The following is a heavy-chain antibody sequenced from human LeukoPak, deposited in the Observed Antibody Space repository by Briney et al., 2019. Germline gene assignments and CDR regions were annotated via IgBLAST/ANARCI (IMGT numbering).Heavy chain of an antibody. V-gene: IGHV1-2*02. CDR1: GYTFIDYY. D-gene: IGHD4-23*01. CDR3: ALLPGGGNRYYFDY. Sequence: ASVKVSCKASGYTFIDYYMHWVRQAPGQGLEWLGCINPNSGGRNYAQKFQGRVTMSRDTSISTAYMELSRLRSDDTAVYYCALLPGGGNRYYFDYWGQGTLVTVSS. J-gene: IGHJ4*02. CDR2: INPNSGGR.